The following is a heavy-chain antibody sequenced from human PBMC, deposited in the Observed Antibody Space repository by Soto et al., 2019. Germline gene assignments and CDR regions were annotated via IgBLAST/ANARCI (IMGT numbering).Heavy chain of an antibody. D-gene: IGHD6-19*01. V-gene: IGHV6-1*01. CDR1: GDSVSSNSAT. Sequence: PSQTLSLTCAISGDSVSSNSATWNWIRRSPSRGLEWLGRTYYRSKWYNDYAVSGKSRITINPDTSKNQFSLQLNSVTTEDTGVYYCAGDRDSSGWYVIDQCGDGTLVTVPS. CDR3: AGDRDSSGWYVIDQ. CDR2: TYYRSKWYN. J-gene: IGHJ4*01.